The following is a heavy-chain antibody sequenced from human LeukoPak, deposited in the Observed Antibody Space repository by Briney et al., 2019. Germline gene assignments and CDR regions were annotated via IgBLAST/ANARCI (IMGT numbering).Heavy chain of an antibody. V-gene: IGHV4-59*01. CDR1: GGSISSYY. Sequence: SETLSLTCTVSGGSISSYYWSWIRQPPGKGLEWIGYIHYSGSTNYNPSLKSRVTISVDTSKNQFSLKLSSVTAADTAVYYCARDGYSGSSLFDFWGQGTLVTVSS. CDR3: ARDGYSGSSLFDF. D-gene: IGHD1-26*01. CDR2: IHYSGST. J-gene: IGHJ4*02.